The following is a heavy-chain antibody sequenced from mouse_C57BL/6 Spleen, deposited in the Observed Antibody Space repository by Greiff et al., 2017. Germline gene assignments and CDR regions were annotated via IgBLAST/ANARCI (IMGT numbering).Heavy chain of an antibody. Sequence: LVESGPELVKPGASVKISCKASGYAFSSSWMNWVKQRPGKGLEWIGRIYPGDGDTNYNGKFKGKATLTADKSSSTAYLQLSSLTSEDCAVYFCARSPGYFDVWGTGTTVTVSS. CDR2: IYPGDGDT. CDR1: GYAFSSSW. J-gene: IGHJ1*03. V-gene: IGHV1-82*01. CDR3: ARSPGYFDV.